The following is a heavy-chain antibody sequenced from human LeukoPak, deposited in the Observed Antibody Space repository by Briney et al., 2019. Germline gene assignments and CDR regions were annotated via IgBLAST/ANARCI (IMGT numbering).Heavy chain of an antibody. CDR1: GGSISNYY. Sequence: PSETLSLTCTVSGGSISNYYWSWIRQPAGKGLEWIGRINASGRTNYNTSLKSRATMSVDTSKNQFSLKVHSVTAADTAVYYCAREYGDFDYWGQGTLVTVSS. CDR3: AREYGDFDY. J-gene: IGHJ4*02. D-gene: IGHD4-17*01. CDR2: INASGRT. V-gene: IGHV4-4*07.